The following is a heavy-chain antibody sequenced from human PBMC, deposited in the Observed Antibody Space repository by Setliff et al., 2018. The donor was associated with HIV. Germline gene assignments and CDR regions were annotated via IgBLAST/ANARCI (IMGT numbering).Heavy chain of an antibody. CDR1: GGSISSSNW. Sequence: SETLSLTCAVSGGSISSSNWWSWVRQPPGKALEWIGYIYSSGSIIYNPSLKSRVTMSVDTSQSQVSLDLDSVTAADTAVYYCATYAGNGGGKGYWGQGTLVTVSS. CDR2: IYSSGSI. D-gene: IGHD2-21*01. CDR3: ATYAGNGGGKGY. J-gene: IGHJ4*02. V-gene: IGHV4-4*02.